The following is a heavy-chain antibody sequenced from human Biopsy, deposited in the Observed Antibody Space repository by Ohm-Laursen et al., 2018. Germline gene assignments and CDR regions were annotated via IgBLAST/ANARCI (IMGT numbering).Heavy chain of an antibody. CDR3: ARGEGSSWFDP. D-gene: IGHD1-26*01. CDR1: GYSFTSYY. V-gene: IGHV1-69*15. J-gene: IGHJ5*02. Sequence: SSVKVSCKASGYSFTSYYMHWVRQAPGQGLEWMGRIIPTFDTPTYAPDFQGRITITADESTSTAYMELSSLTSDDTAVYFCARGEGSSWFDPWGHGTLVTVSS. CDR2: IIPTFDTP.